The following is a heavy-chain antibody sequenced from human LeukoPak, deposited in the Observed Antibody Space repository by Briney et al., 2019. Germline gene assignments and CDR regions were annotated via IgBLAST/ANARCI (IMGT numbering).Heavy chain of an antibody. CDR3: ARERYFDWLFAPRTDAFDI. CDR2: IYTSGST. CDR1: GGSISSGSYY. V-gene: IGHV4-61*02. D-gene: IGHD3-9*01. Sequence: SETLSLTCTVSGGSISSGSYYWSWIRQPAGKGLEWIGRIYTSGSTNYNPSLKSRVTISVDTSKNQFSLKLSSVTAADTAVYYCARERYFDWLFAPRTDAFDIWGQGTMVTVSS. J-gene: IGHJ3*02.